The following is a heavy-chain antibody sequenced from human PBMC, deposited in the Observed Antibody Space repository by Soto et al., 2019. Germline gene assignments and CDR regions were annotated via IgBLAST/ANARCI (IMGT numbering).Heavy chain of an antibody. D-gene: IGHD2-2*01. CDR2: IWYDGSNK. V-gene: IGHV3-33*01. J-gene: IGHJ4*02. CDR1: GFTFSSYG. CDR3: ARGHQEFDY. Sequence: QVQLVESGGGVVQPGGSLRLSCAASGFTFSSYGMHWVRQAPGKGLEWVAVIWYDGSNKYYADSVKGRFTISRDNSKNTLYLQTNSLRAEDTAVYYCARGHQEFDYWGQGTLDTVSS.